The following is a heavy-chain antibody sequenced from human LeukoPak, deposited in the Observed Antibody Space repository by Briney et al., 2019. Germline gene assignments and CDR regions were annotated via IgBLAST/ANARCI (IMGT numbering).Heavy chain of an antibody. CDR2: IRSKAYGGTT. V-gene: IGHV3-49*04. Sequence: GGSLRLSCTASGFTFGDYAMSWVRQAPGKGREWVGFIRSKAYGGTTEYAASVKGRFTISRDDSKSIAYLQMNSLKTEDTAVYYCTRARYNWNDVTRYWGQGTLVTVSS. J-gene: IGHJ4*02. CDR1: GFTFGDYA. CDR3: TRARYNWNDVTRY. D-gene: IGHD1-1*01.